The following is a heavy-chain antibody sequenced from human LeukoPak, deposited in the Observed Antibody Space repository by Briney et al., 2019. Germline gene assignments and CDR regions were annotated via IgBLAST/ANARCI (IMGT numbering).Heavy chain of an antibody. CDR1: GDSASSYY. V-gene: IGHV4-59*02. Sequence: PSETLSLTCTVSGDSASSYYWMWIRQPPGKGLEWVGYIYYNGNSNYNPSLRSRVTMSVDSSNNQFSLRLRSVTAADTAVYYCARGFRQQLVTGWFDPWGQGSLVIVSS. D-gene: IGHD5-18*01. J-gene: IGHJ5*02. CDR3: ARGFRQQLVTGWFDP. CDR2: IYYNGNS.